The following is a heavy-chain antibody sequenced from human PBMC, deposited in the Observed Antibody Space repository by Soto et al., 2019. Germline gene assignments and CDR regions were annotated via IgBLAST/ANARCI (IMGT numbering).Heavy chain of an antibody. J-gene: IGHJ6*03. CDR1: GATFNDYT. V-gene: IGHV1-69*08. Sequence: QVQLVQSGDEVKKPGSSVRISCAAAGATFNDYTFTWVRLAPGQGLEWMGRVIPLLDASNYAEKFQDRVTITAYRSASTVYMELSGLKSEDSSIYYCASGKSQMTQDRMGFYYYMDVWGKGTTVTVSS. CDR3: ASGKSQMTQDRMGFYYYMDV. D-gene: IGHD2-15*01. CDR2: VIPLLDAS.